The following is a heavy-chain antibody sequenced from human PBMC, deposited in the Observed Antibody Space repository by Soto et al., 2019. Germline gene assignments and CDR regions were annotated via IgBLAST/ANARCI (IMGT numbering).Heavy chain of an antibody. Sequence: GGSLRLSCEASGFVFTNFCMHWVRHVPGKALVWVARIDTSGHSTNYAESVKGRFTISRDNAKNTVSLQMNSLRVEDTGVYYYAKDSRYFDLWSQGSQVTVSS. CDR1: GFVFTNFC. CDR3: AKDSRYFDL. V-gene: IGHV3-74*01. D-gene: IGHD1-20*01. CDR2: IDTSGHST. J-gene: IGHJ4*02.